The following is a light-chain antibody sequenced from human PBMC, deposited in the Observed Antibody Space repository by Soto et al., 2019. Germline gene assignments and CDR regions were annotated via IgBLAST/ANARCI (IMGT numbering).Light chain of an antibody. Sequence: DIQMTQSPSTLSASVGARVSINCRASQSISAWLAWYQQKPGKAPRLLIYKASTLEIGVPSRFSGSGSGTEFTLTISSLQPDDVATYYCQQYNDYSWTFGQGTKVEIK. CDR3: QQYNDYSWT. CDR2: KAS. J-gene: IGKJ1*01. V-gene: IGKV1-5*03. CDR1: QSISAW.